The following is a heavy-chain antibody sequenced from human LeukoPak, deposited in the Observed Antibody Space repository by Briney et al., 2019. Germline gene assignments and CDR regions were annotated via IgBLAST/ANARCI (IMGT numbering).Heavy chain of an antibody. Sequence: GESLKISCLGSGYSFNNFWIAWVRQMHGKGLEWMGIIFPGDSDTRYGPSFQDQVTISADKSISTAYLQWGSLKASDTAMYYCARLGNSYGYGNYWGQGTLVTVSS. D-gene: IGHD5-18*01. CDR2: IFPGDSDT. CDR3: ARLGNSYGYGNY. CDR1: GYSFNNFW. J-gene: IGHJ4*02. V-gene: IGHV5-51*01.